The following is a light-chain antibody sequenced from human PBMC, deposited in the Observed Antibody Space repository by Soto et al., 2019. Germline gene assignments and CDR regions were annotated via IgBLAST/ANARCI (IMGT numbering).Light chain of an antibody. CDR2: GAS. CDR1: QTVSSSY. Sequence: IGLTQSPGPLSLSPGERATLSCRARQTVSSSYLARYQQIRGQAPRLLTYGASSRATGIPDRLSGSGSGTDVALTISRAEPADLAFYYCQVYGNSPLYSGGQGTKLEIK. CDR3: QVYGNSPLYS. V-gene: IGKV3-20*01. J-gene: IGKJ2*01.